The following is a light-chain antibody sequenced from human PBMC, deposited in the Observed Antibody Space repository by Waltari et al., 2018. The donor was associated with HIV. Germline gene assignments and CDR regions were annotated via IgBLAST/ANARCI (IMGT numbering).Light chain of an antibody. CDR1: ESNMRGSF. J-gene: IGLJ2*01. V-gene: IGLV1-47*01. Sequence: QSVLTQPPSASGTPGQRVTISCSGSESNMRGSFVSWYQQLPGTAPKLIIHRNNQRPSGVPDRFSGSKSGTTASLVITGLRSEDEAEYHCAAWDDSLDGPVVFGGGTKLTVL. CDR2: RNN. CDR3: AAWDDSLDGPVV.